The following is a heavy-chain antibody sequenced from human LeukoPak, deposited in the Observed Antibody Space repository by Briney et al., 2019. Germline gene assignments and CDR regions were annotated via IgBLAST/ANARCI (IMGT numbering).Heavy chain of an antibody. CDR2: INHSGST. J-gene: IGHJ6*03. D-gene: IGHD3-10*01. V-gene: IGHV4-34*01. CDR1: GGSSSDYQ. CDR3: ARAGGADYYYYYMDV. Sequence: PSETLSLTCAVYGGSSSDYQWSWIRQPPGKGLEWIGEINHSGSTNYNPSLKSRVTMSVDTSKNQFSLKLRSVTAADTAVYYCARAGGADYYYYYMDVWGKGTTVTVSS.